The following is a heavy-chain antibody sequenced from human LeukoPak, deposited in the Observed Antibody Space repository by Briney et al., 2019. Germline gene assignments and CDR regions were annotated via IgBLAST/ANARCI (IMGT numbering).Heavy chain of an antibody. J-gene: IGHJ4*02. Sequence: SVKVSCKASGGTFSSYAISWVRQAPGQGLEWMGGIIPIFGTANYAQKFQGRVTITTDESTSTAYMERSSLRSEDTAVYYCARVLGGIVGATGLDYWGQGTLVTVSS. V-gene: IGHV1-69*05. CDR3: ARVLGGIVGATGLDY. D-gene: IGHD1-26*01. CDR1: GGTFSSYA. CDR2: IIPIFGTA.